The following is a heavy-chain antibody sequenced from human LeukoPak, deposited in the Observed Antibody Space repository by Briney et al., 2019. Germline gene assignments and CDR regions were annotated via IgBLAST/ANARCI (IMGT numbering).Heavy chain of an antibody. CDR2: IYSSGST. Sequence: PSETLSLTCTVSGGSISSYYWSWIRQPAGKGLEWIGRIYSSGSTNYNPSLKSRVTMSVDTSKNQFSLKLSSVTAADTAVYYCAREKDTMITFGGFDCWGQGTLVTVSS. V-gene: IGHV4-4*07. CDR3: AREKDTMITFGGFDC. CDR1: GGSISSYY. D-gene: IGHD3-16*01. J-gene: IGHJ4*02.